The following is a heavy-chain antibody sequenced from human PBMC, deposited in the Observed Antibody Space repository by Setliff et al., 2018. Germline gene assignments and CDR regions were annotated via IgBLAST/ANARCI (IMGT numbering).Heavy chain of an antibody. CDR3: ARGSGRGYSYGLFDY. CDR2: IYYSGST. Sequence: SETLSLTCTVSGDSISSYYWSWIRQPPGKGLEWIGYIYYSGSTNYNPSPKSRVTMSVDVSRDQFSLELSSVTAADTAVYFCARGSGRGYSYGLFDYWGQGSLVTVSS. J-gene: IGHJ4*02. V-gene: IGHV4-59*01. CDR1: GDSISSYY. D-gene: IGHD5-18*01.